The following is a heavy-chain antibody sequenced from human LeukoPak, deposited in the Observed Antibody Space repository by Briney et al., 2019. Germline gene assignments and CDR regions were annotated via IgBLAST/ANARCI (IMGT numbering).Heavy chain of an antibody. Sequence: GGSLRLSCAASGFTFSSYAMSWVRQAAGKGLEWVSAISGSGGSTYYADSVKGRFTISRDNSKPTLYLQMNSLRAEDTAVYYCAEDHYGMDVWGQGTTVTVSS. CDR2: ISGSGGST. J-gene: IGHJ6*02. CDR1: GFTFSSYA. V-gene: IGHV3-23*01. CDR3: AEDHYGMDV.